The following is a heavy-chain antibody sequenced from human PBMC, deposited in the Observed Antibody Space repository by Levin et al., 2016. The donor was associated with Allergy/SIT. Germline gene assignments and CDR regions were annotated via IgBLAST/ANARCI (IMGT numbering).Heavy chain of an antibody. J-gene: IGHJ6*03. CDR2: INPRSGNT. V-gene: IGHV1-46*01. D-gene: IGHD2-21*01. CDR1: GYTFSTYY. CDR3: ARDPGLIGNYYYMDV. Sequence: ASVKVSCKASGYTFSTYYVQWVRQAPGQGLDWMGLINPRSGNTDYAQKFQGRVSMTRDTSTSTVYMELSSLRSEDTAVYYCARDPGLIGNYYYMDVWGKGTTVTVSS.